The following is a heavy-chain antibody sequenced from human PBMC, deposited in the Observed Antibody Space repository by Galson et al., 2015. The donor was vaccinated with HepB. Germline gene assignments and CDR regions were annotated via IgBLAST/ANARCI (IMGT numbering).Heavy chain of an antibody. J-gene: IGHJ6*02. CDR2: ISAYNGNT. D-gene: IGHD4-17*01. Sequence: SVKVSCKASGYTFTSYGISWVRQAPGQGLEWMGWISAYNGNTNYAQKLQGRVTMTTDTSTSTAYMELRSLRSDDTAVYYCARLTNYGDYVRGDYYYGMDVWGQGTTVTVSS. V-gene: IGHV1-18*01. CDR1: GYTFTSYG. CDR3: ARLTNYGDYVRGDYYYGMDV.